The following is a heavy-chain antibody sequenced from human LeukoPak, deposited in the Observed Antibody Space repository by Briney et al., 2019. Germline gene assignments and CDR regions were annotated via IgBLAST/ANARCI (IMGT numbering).Heavy chain of an antibody. J-gene: IGHJ3*02. V-gene: IGHV3-30*01. CDR2: ISYDGSNK. CDR3: ARESIAAAANAFDI. Sequence: QAGGSLRLSCAASGFTFSSYAMHWVRQAPGKGLGWVAVISYDGSNKYYADSVKGRFTISRDNSKNTLYLQMNSLRAEDTAVYYCARESIAAAANAFDIWGQGTMVTVSS. D-gene: IGHD6-13*01. CDR1: GFTFSSYA.